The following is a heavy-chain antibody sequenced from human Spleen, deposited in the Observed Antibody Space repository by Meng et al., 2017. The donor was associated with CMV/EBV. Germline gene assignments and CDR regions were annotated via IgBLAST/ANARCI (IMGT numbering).Heavy chain of an antibody. CDR2: ISYDGSNK. D-gene: IGHD2-2*02. CDR3: ARVSRYCSSTSCYRPFDY. Sequence: GESLKISCAASGFTFSSYAMHWVRQAPGKGLEWVAVISYDGSNKYYADSVKGRFTISRDNSKNTLYLQMNSLRAEDTAVYYCARVSRYCSSTSCYRPFDYWGQGTLVTVSS. V-gene: IGHV3-30*04. J-gene: IGHJ4*02. CDR1: GFTFSSYA.